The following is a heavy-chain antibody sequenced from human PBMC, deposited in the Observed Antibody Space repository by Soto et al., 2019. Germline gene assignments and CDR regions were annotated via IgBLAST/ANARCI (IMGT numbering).Heavy chain of an antibody. V-gene: IGHV4-59*01. CDR3: ARDQGGEFLKGSGMDV. D-gene: IGHD3-10*01. J-gene: IGHJ6*02. Sequence: QVQLHESGPGLVKPSETLSLTCTVSGDSISSYYWSWIRLSPGKGLEWIGYIYYSGETNYNPSVKSRVTISVDRTKNQFSLKLSSVTAADTAVYYCARDQGGEFLKGSGMDVWGQGTMVTVSS. CDR1: GDSISSYY. CDR2: IYYSGET.